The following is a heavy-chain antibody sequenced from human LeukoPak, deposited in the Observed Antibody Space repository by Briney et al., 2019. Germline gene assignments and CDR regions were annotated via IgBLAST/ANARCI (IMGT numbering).Heavy chain of an antibody. J-gene: IGHJ3*02. Sequence: SETLSLTCTVSGGSISSYYWSWIRQPPGKGLEWIGYIYYSGSTNYNPSLKSRVTISVDTSKNQFSLKLSSVTAADTAVYYRARKTTVPHYDAFDIWGQGTMVTVSS. V-gene: IGHV4-59*01. CDR2: IYYSGST. CDR1: GGSISSYY. D-gene: IGHD4-17*01. CDR3: ARKTTVPHYDAFDI.